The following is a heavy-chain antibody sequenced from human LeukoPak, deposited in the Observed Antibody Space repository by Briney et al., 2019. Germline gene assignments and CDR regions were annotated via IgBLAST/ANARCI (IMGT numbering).Heavy chain of an antibody. CDR3: ARSDYSNYANLDY. J-gene: IGHJ4*02. CDR1: GGSISSGDYY. V-gene: IGHV4-30-4*01. D-gene: IGHD4-11*01. Sequence: SQTLSLTCTVSGGSISSGDYYWSWIRQPPGKGLEWIGYIYYSGSTYYNPSLKSRVTISVDTSKNQFSLKLSSVTAADTAVYYCARSDYSNYANLDYWGQGTLVTVPS. CDR2: IYYSGST.